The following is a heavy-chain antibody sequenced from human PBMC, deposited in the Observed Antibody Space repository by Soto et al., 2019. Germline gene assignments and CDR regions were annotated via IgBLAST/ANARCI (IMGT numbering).Heavy chain of an antibody. CDR3: AKEGGLSGSYYISSSYYFDY. V-gene: IGHV3-30-3*01. CDR1: GFTFSSYA. CDR2: ISYDGSNK. J-gene: IGHJ4*02. Sequence: GRSLRLSCAASGFTFSSYAMHWVRQAPGKGLEWVAVISYDGSNKYYADSVKGRFTISRDNSKNTLYLQMNSLRAEDTSVYYCAKEGGLSGSYYISSSYYFDYWGQGT. D-gene: IGHD1-26*01.